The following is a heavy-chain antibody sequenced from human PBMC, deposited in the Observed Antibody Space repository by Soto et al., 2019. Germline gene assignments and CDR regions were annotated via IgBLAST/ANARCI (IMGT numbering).Heavy chain of an antibody. CDR2: IYYSGST. CDR3: AREPLT. CDR1: GGSISSGGYY. Sequence: QVQLQESGPGLVKPSQTLSLTCTVSGGSISSGGYYWSWIRQHPGKGLEWIGYIYYSGSTYYNPXXXXXXXXXXXXXXXXXXXXXXXXXAAXXXXXXCAREPLTWGQGTLVTVSS. V-gene: IGHV4-31*01. J-gene: IGHJ4*02.